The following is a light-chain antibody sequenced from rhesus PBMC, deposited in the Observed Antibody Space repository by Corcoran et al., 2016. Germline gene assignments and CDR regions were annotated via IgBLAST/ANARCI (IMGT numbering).Light chain of an antibody. CDR1: QGISNY. J-gene: IGKJ1*01. Sequence: DIQMTQSPSSLSASVGDTVTITCRASQGISNYLAWYQQKPGKAPKPLIYYSSNLESGVPSRFSGSGSGTDFTLTISSLHPEDFAIYYYQQHNSYPPTFGQGTKVESK. V-gene: IGKV1S14*01. CDR3: QQHNSYPPT. CDR2: YSS.